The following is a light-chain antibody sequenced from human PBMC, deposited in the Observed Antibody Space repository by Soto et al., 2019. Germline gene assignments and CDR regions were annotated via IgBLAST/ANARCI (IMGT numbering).Light chain of an antibody. CDR2: EVS. CDR1: SSDVGGYKY. V-gene: IGLV2-14*01. Sequence: QSVLTQPASVSGSPGQSITISCTGTSSDVGGYKYVSWYHQYPGKAPKLMIYEVSNRPSGVSDRFSGSKSGNTASLTISGRQDEDEGDYYCYSYTSSSTVVFGGGTKLTVL. CDR3: YSYTSSSTVV. J-gene: IGLJ2*01.